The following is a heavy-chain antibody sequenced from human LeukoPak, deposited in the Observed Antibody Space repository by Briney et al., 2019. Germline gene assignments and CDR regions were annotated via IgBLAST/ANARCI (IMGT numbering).Heavy chain of an antibody. J-gene: IGHJ4*02. CDR2: INSDGSST. CDR1: GFTFSSYW. Sequence: PGGSLRLSCAASGFTFSSYWMHWVRQAPGKGLVWVSRINSDGSSTSYADSVKGRFTISRDNAKNTLYLQMNSLRAEDTAVYYCARGEPAAAGPNDYWGQGTLVTVSS. D-gene: IGHD6-13*01. CDR3: ARGEPAAAGPNDY. V-gene: IGHV3-74*01.